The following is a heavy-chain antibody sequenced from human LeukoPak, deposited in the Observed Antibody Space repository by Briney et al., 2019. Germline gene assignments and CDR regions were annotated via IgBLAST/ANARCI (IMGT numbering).Heavy chain of an antibody. D-gene: IGHD6-13*01. CDR3: ASGTLDYFDY. CDR1: GGSTSSGNYY. CDR2: ISSSGNT. Sequence: SETLSLTCTVSGGSTSSGNYYWGWIRQPPGKGLEWIGGISSSGNTYYNPSLKSRITISIDTSKNHFSLKLSSVTAADTAVYYCASGTLDYFDYWGQGTLVTVSS. V-gene: IGHV4-39*02. J-gene: IGHJ4*02.